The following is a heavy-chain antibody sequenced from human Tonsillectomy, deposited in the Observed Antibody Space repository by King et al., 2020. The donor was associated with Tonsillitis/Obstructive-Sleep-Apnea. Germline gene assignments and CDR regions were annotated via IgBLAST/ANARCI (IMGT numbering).Heavy chain of an antibody. J-gene: IGHJ3*02. Sequence: VQLVESGGGVVQPGRSLRLSCAASRFTFSSYAMHWVRQVPGKGLEWVAVISYDGGNKYYADSVKGRFTISRDNSKTTLYLQMNSLRAEDTAVYYCAREDGYCSGGSCYSKAFDIWGQGTMVTVSS. CDR2: ISYDGGNK. CDR1: RFTFSSYA. CDR3: AREDGYCSGGSCYSKAFDI. D-gene: IGHD2-15*01. V-gene: IGHV3-30*01.